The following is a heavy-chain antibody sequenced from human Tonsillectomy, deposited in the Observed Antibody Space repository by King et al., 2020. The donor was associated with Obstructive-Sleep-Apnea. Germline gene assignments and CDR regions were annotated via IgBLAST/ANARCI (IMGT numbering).Heavy chain of an antibody. V-gene: IGHV4-59*01. J-gene: IGHJ4*02. Sequence: QLQESGPGLVKPSETLSLTCTVSGGSISSYYWSWIRQPPGKGLEWIGYIYYSGSTNYNPSLKSRVTISVDTSKNQFSLKLSSVTAADTAVYYCARGGGATVVTFYFDYWGQGTLVTVSS. CDR3: ARGGGATVVTFYFDY. CDR1: GGSISSYY. CDR2: IYYSGST. D-gene: IGHD4-23*01.